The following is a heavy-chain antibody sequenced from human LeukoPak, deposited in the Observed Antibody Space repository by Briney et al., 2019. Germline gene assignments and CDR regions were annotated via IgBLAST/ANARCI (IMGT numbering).Heavy chain of an antibody. V-gene: IGHV3-30-3*01. Sequence: GGSLRLSCAASGFTLTSYAMHWVRQAPGKGLEWVAVISYDGSIKYYADSVKGRFTISRDNSETTLYLQMNSLRAEDTAVYYCARGSSGYSYYFDYWGQGTLVTVSS. CDR2: ISYDGSIK. CDR3: ARGSSGYSYYFDY. CDR1: GFTLTSYA. D-gene: IGHD3-22*01. J-gene: IGHJ4*02.